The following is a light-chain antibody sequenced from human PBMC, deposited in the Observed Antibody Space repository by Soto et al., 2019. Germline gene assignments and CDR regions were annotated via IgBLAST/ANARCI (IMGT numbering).Light chain of an antibody. V-gene: IGKV3-11*01. CDR1: QSVGSY. Sequence: EIVLTQSPATLSLSPGERATLSCRASQSVGSYLGWYQQKPGQAPRLLIYDAFNRATGIPARFSGSGSGTDFTLTISSLEPEEFAVYYCQQRSSWLPLTFGGGTKVEIK. J-gene: IGKJ4*01. CDR3: QQRSSWLPLT. CDR2: DAF.